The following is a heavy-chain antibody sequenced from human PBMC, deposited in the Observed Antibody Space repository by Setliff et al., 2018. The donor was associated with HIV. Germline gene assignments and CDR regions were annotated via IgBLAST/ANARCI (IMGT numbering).Heavy chain of an antibody. Sequence: SETLSLTCTVSGASISGFYWSWIRQPPGKGLQWIGYIYNTGSTYHSPSLESRVTISIDTSKNQFSLKLSSVTAADTAVYFCARGRGSSSSWPIDYWGQGTLVTVSS. CDR1: GASISGFY. D-gene: IGHD6-13*01. J-gene: IGHJ4*02. CDR3: ARGRGSSSSWPIDY. CDR2: IYNTGST. V-gene: IGHV4-59*12.